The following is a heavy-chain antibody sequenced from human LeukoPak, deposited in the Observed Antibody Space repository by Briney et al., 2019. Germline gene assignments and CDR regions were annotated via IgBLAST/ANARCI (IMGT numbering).Heavy chain of an antibody. V-gene: IGHV3-7*03. CDR3: ARATNSWVRGVIMWDYYYYYGMDV. D-gene: IGHD3-10*01. CDR1: GFTFSSYW. J-gene: IGHJ6*02. CDR2: IKQDGSEK. Sequence: PGGSLRLSCAASGFTFSSYWMNWVRQAPGKGLEWVANIKQDGSEKYYVDSVKGRFIISRDNAKNSLYLQMNSLRAEDTAVYYCARATNSWVRGVIMWDYYYYYGMDVWGQGTTVTVSS.